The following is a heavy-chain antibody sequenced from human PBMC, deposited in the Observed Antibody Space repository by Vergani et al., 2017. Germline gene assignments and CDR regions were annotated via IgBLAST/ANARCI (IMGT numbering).Heavy chain of an antibody. J-gene: IGHJ4*02. CDR1: GFTFRSYG. Sequence: QVQLVESGGGVVPPGRSPRLSCAASGFTFRSYGMHCVRQAPGKGLEWVAVISYDGSNKYYADSVKGRFTISRDNSKNTLYLQMNSLRAEDTAVYYCAIGREGGDSSGEVDYWGQGTLVTVSS. D-gene: IGHD3-22*01. CDR2: ISYDGSNK. V-gene: IGHV3-30*03. CDR3: AIGREGGDSSGEVDY.